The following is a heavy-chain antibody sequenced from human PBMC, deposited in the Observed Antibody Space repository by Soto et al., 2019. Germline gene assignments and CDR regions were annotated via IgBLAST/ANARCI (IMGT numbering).Heavy chain of an antibody. CDR2: INPSGDST. CDR3: ARDSVMVKSGRELKGTFEY. Sequence: ASVKVSCKASGSTFTSYYMHWVRQAPGQGFEWMGIINPSGDSTTYAQNFQDRVTMTTDTSTSTVYMELSSLRSEDTAVYYCARDSVMVKSGRELKGTFEYWGQGTLVTVSS. J-gene: IGHJ4*02. V-gene: IGHV1-46*01. CDR1: GSTFTSYY. D-gene: IGHD1-26*01.